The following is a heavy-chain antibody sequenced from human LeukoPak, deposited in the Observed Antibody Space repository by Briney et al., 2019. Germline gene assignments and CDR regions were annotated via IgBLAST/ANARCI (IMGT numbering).Heavy chain of an antibody. Sequence: SETLSLTCAVYGGSFSGYYWSWIRQPPGKGLEWIGEINHSGSTNYNPSLKSRVTISVDTSKNQFSLKLSSVTAADTAVYYCARAYRDSITMIVVVNRRWPTFDYWGQGTLVTVSS. CDR3: ARAYRDSITMIVVVNRRWPTFDY. V-gene: IGHV4-34*01. J-gene: IGHJ4*02. D-gene: IGHD3-22*01. CDR1: GGSFSGYY. CDR2: INHSGST.